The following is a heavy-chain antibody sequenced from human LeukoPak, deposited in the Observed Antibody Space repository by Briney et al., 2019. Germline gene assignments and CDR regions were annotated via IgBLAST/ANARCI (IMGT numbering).Heavy chain of an antibody. CDR1: GGSISSYYW. D-gene: IGHD6-13*01. V-gene: IGHV2-5*01. J-gene: IGHJ1*01. CDR2: IYWNDDK. CDR3: AHSSAWQQLVGGRGAEYFEH. Sequence: TLSLTCTVSGGSISSYYWSWIRQSPGKALEWLALIYWNDDKRYSPSLKSRLTITKDTSKNQVVLTMTNMDPVDTATYYCAHSSAWQQLVGGRGAEYFEHWGQGTLVTVSS.